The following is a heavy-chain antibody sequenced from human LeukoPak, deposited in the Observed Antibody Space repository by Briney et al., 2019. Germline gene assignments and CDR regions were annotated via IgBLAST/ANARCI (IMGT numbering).Heavy chain of an antibody. CDR2: INHSGST. V-gene: IGHV4-34*01. CDR3: ASVSMVQGVISHAAFDI. D-gene: IGHD3-10*01. J-gene: IGHJ3*02. CDR1: GGSFSGYY. Sequence: PSETLSLTCAVYGGSFSGYYWSWIRQPPGKGLEWIGEINHSGSTNYNPSLKSRVTISVDTSKNQFSLKLSSVTAADTAVYYCASVSMVQGVISHAAFDIWGQGTMVTLSS.